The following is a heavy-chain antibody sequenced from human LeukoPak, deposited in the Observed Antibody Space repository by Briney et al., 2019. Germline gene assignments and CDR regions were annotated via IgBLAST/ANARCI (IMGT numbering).Heavy chain of an antibody. D-gene: IGHD2-15*01. Sequence: GGSLRLSCAASGFTFSSYAMSWVRQAPGKGLEWVSAISGSGGSTYYADSVKGRFTISRDNSKNTLYLQMNSLRAEDTAVYYCAMGGVVAATGAYYFDYWGQGTLVTVSS. J-gene: IGHJ4*02. CDR1: GFTFSSYA. CDR3: AMGGVVAATGAYYFDY. CDR2: ISGSGGST. V-gene: IGHV3-23*01.